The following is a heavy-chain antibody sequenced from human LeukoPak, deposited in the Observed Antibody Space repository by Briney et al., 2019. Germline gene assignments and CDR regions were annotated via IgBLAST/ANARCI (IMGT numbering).Heavy chain of an antibody. CDR3: ARLGPASSGWPESFDY. D-gene: IGHD6-19*01. J-gene: IGHJ4*02. Sequence: GGSLRLSCAASGFTFSSYAMSWVRQTPGKGLEWVSAISGSGGSTYYADSVKGRFTISRDNSKNTLFLQMDSLRAEDTAPYYCARLGPASSGWPESFDYWGQGTLVTVSS. V-gene: IGHV3-23*01. CDR2: ISGSGGST. CDR1: GFTFSSYA.